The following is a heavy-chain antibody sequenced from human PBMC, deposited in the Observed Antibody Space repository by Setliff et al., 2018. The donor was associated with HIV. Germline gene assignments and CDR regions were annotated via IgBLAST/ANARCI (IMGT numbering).Heavy chain of an antibody. CDR1: GFTFSSYG. V-gene: IGHV3-23*01. D-gene: IGHD3-9*01. J-gene: IGHJ5*01. CDR2: ISGDGDVI. CDR3: TKDLTGPGAGWFDS. Sequence: GGSLRLSCAASGFTFSSYGMHWVRQAPGKGLQWLSSISGDGDVIYYADSVKGRFTVSRDFSRDTVYLQMNSLRVADTAIYYCTKDLTGPGAGWFDSWGQGTLVTVSS.